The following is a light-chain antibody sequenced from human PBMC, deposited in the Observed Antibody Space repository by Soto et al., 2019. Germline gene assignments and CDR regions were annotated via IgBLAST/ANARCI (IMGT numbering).Light chain of an antibody. V-gene: IGLV1-44*01. CDR3: AAWDGSLNVYV. CDR1: SSSIGSNS. J-gene: IGLJ1*01. CDR2: TNS. Sequence: QSVLTQPPSASGTPGQRVTISCSGSSSSIGSNSVNWYQQLPRTAPKVLIYTNSQRPSGVPDRFSGSKSGTSASLAISGLQPEDEADYYCAAWDGSLNVYVFGTGPKLTVL.